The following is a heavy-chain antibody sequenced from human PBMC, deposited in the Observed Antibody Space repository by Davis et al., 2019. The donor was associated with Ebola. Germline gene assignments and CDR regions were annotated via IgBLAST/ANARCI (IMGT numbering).Heavy chain of an antibody. CDR1: GYTFTSYG. V-gene: IGHV1-18*01. D-gene: IGHD3-10*01. Sequence: AASVKVSCKASGYTFTSYGISWVRQAPGQGLEWMGWISAYNGNTNYAQKFQGRVTMTTDTSTSTAYMELRSLISDDTAVYYCARRGPSLRRGSGTYYPWFDPWGQGNLVTVSS. J-gene: IGHJ5*02. CDR2: ISAYNGNT. CDR3: ARRGPSLRRGSGTYYPWFDP.